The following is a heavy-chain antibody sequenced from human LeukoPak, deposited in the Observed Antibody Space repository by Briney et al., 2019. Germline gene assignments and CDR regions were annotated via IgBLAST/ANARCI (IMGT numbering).Heavy chain of an antibody. CDR3: VRTRAGYFFDY. J-gene: IGHJ4*02. D-gene: IGHD1-14*01. Sequence: PGGSLRLSCAASGLSFSRFAMSWVRQAPGKGLEWVSTISGSGDTTYYADSVKGRFTISRDNLKNTLYVQMNSLRDEDTAVYYCVRTRAGYFFDYWGQGSLVTVSS. CDR1: GLSFSRFA. V-gene: IGHV3-23*01. CDR2: ISGSGDTT.